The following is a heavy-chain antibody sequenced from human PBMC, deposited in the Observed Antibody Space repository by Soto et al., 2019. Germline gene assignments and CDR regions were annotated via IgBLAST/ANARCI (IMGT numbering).Heavy chain of an antibody. CDR3: AHEPLYPVDIVATMGFAY. Sequence: SGPTLVNPTQTLTLTCTFSGFSLSTSGVGVGWIRQPPGKALEWLALIYWDDDKRYSPSLKSRLTITKDTSKNQVVLTMTNMDPVDTATYYCAHEPLYPVDIVATMGFAYWGQGTLVTVSS. V-gene: IGHV2-5*02. D-gene: IGHD5-12*01. CDR2: IYWDDDK. J-gene: IGHJ4*02. CDR1: GFSLSTSGVG.